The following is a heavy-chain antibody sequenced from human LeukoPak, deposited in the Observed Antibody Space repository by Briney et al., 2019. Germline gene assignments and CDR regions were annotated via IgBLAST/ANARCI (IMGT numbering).Heavy chain of an antibody. CDR2: IYTSGST. Sequence: SQTLSLTCTVSGGSISSGSYYWNWIRQPAGKGLEWIGRIYTSGSTNYNPSLKSRVTISVNTSKNQFSLKLSSVTAADTAVYYCAREVYDILTGYPSWGQGTLVTVSS. CDR1: GGSISSGSYY. V-gene: IGHV4-61*02. D-gene: IGHD3-9*01. CDR3: AREVYDILTGYPS. J-gene: IGHJ4*02.